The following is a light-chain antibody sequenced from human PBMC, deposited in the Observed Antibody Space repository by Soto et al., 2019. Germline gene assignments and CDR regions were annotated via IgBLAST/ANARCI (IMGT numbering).Light chain of an antibody. CDR2: SNN. V-gene: IGLV1-44*01. CDR3: AAWDDSLNGWV. J-gene: IGLJ3*02. CDR1: SSNIGSNT. Sequence: QAVVTQPPSASRTPGQRVTISCSGSSSNIGSNTVNWYQQLPGMAPKLLIYSNNQRPSGVPDRFSGSKSGTSASLAISGLQSEDEADYYCAAWDDSLNGWVFGGGTKVTVL.